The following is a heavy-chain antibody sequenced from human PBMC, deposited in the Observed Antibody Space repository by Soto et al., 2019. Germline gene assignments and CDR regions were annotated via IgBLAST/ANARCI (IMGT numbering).Heavy chain of an antibody. CDR2: INPDTGST. CDR1: GYTFTTYY. J-gene: IGHJ6*02. CDR3: ARDPNFSLTFHYYGMDV. V-gene: IGHV1-46*01. Sequence: QVQLVQSGAEVKKPGASVKISCKAPGYTFTTYYLHWVRQAPGQGLEWMGIINPDTGSTSSAQNFRGRVSVTRDTSTSTVYMELYSLSSEDTAVYYCARDPNFSLTFHYYGMDVWGQGTTVTVSS.